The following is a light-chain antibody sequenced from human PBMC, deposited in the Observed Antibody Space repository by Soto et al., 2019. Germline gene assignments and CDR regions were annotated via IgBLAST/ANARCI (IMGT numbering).Light chain of an antibody. J-gene: IGLJ3*02. CDR2: DVS. Sequence: QSALTQPRSVSGSPGQSVTISCTGTSSDVGGYNYVSWYQQHPGKAPKLMIYDVSKRPSGVPDRFSGSKSGNTASLTISGLQAEDEADYYCCSYAGSNTSVFGGGTKLTGL. CDR3: CSYAGSNTSV. V-gene: IGLV2-11*01. CDR1: SSDVGGYNY.